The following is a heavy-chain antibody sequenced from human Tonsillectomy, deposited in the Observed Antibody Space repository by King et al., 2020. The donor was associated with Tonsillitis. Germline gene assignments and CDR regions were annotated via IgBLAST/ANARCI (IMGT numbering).Heavy chain of an antibody. CDR3: AKDWYVVPTPHFDY. J-gene: IGHJ4*02. D-gene: IGHD5-12*01. V-gene: IGHV3-30*02. CDR2: IQFDGNDK. CDR1: GFIFSSSG. Sequence: VQLVQSGGGVVQPGGSLRLSCAASGFIFSSSGMHWVRQAPGKGLEWVAFIQFDGNDKYYEESVKGRFTISRDNSKNTLYLQMNSLRPEDTAMYYCAKDWYVVPTPHFDYWGQGTLVTVST.